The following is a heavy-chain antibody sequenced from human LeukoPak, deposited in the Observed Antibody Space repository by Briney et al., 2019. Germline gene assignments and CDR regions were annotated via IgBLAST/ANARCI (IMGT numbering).Heavy chain of an antibody. V-gene: IGHV1-2*02. CDR1: GYTFTGYY. Sequence: ASVKVSCKASGYTFTGYYLHGVRQPPGQGLEGMGWSNPNSGGTNYAQKSQGRVTMPRDTSISTAYMEVSRLRSDDTAVYYCARVDRPGNSGYSSSWYGYGGQGTLVTVSS. CDR3: ARVDRPGNSGYSSSWYGY. D-gene: IGHD6-13*01. CDR2: SNPNSGGT. J-gene: IGHJ4*02.